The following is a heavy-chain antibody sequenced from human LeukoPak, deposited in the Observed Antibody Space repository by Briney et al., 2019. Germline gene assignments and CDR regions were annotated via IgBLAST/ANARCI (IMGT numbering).Heavy chain of an antibody. J-gene: IGHJ4*02. CDR2: IYSGGST. V-gene: IGHV3-53*01. CDR1: GFTVSSNY. CDR3: ARAAYYYGSGSPTRAHDY. D-gene: IGHD3-10*01. Sequence: GGSLTLSCAASGFTVSSNYMSWVRQAPGKGLEWVSVIYSGGSTYYNASVKGRFTISRDNSKNTLYLQMNSLRAEDTAMYYCARAAYYYGSGSPTRAHDYWGQGTLVTVSS.